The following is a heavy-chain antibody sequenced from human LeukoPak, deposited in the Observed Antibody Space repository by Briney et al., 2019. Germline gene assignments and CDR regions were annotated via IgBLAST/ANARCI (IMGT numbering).Heavy chain of an antibody. D-gene: IGHD3-3*01. Sequence: GGSLRLSCAASGFTFSSYWMHWVRQAPGKGLVWVSRINSDGSSTNYADSVKGRFTISRDNAKNALYLQMNSLRAEDTAVYYCARAYYDFWSGYYGEPYYFDYWGQGTLVTVSS. CDR3: ARAYYDFWSGYYGEPYYFDY. J-gene: IGHJ4*02. CDR1: GFTFSSYW. V-gene: IGHV3-74*01. CDR2: INSDGSST.